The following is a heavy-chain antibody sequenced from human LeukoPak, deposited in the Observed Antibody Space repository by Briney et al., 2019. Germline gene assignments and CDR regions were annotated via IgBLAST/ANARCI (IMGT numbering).Heavy chain of an antibody. V-gene: IGHV3-30*02. CDR3: AKDPAWDYYGSGSYLDY. CDR1: GFTFSSYG. D-gene: IGHD3-10*01. CDR2: IRYDGSNK. J-gene: IGHJ4*02. Sequence: GVSLRLSCAASGFTFSSYGMHWVRQAPGKGLEWVAFIRYDGSNKYYADSVKGRFTISRDNSKNTLYLQMNSLRAEDTAVYYCAKDPAWDYYGSGSYLDYWGQGTLVTVSS.